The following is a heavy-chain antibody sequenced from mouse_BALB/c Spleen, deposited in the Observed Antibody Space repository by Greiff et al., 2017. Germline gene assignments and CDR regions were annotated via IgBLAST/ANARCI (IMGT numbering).Heavy chain of an antibody. CDR2: IYPGNSDT. CDR3: TRGAQLTPYAMDY. Sequence: VQLKQSGTVLARPGASVKMSCKASGYTFTSYWMHWVRQRPGQGLEWIGAIYPGNSDTSYNQKFKGKAKLTAVTSTSTAYMELSSLTNEDSAVYYCTRGAQLTPYAMDYWGQGTSVTVSS. CDR1: GYTFTSYW. J-gene: IGHJ4*01. V-gene: IGHV1-5*01. D-gene: IGHD3-1*01.